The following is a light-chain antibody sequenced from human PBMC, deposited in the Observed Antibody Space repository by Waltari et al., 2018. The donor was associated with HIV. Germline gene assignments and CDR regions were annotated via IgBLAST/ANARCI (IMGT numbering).Light chain of an antibody. V-gene: IGKV1-39*01. J-gene: IGKJ1*01. CDR2: DSF. Sequence: DIVMTQSPDSLSASVGDRVSISCRASESIGPNVNWYQQKPGKAPILLIYDSFTLQTGVPSRFTGSGFGAEFTLTITSLQPEDFATYFCQQSYSVPRIFGLGTKVE. CDR1: ESIGPN. CDR3: QQSYSVPRI.